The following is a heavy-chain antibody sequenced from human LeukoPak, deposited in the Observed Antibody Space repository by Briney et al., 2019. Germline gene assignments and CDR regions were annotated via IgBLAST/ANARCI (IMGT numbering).Heavy chain of an antibody. V-gene: IGHV4-59*01. CDR3: ARDRPGGSSLDY. D-gene: IGHD6-13*01. CDR1: GGSISRDY. J-gene: IGHJ4*02. Sequence: SETLSLTCTVSGGSISRDYWSWIRQPPGQGLEWIGYIYYTGSTNYNPSPKRRVTISVDTSKNQFSLKLSSVTAADTAVYYCARDRPGGSSLDYWGQGTLVTVSS. CDR2: IYYTGST.